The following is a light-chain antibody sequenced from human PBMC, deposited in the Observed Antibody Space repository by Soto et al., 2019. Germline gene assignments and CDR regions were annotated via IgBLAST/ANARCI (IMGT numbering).Light chain of an antibody. V-gene: IGLV1-51*01. J-gene: IGLJ1*01. CDR1: ISNIGGNS. CDR3: RSWDSSLSAYV. Sequence: QCLLTQPPSVSAAPGQRFTMSCSGSISNIGGNSVSWYQQLPGTAPKLLIYDDDKRPSGIPDRFSGSKSGTSATLGITGFQTGDEADYYCRSWDSSLSAYVFGTGTKVTVL. CDR2: DDD.